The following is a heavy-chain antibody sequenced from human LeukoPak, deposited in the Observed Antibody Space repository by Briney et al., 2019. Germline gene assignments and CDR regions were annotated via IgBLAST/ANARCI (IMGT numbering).Heavy chain of an antibody. CDR1: GGSISSYY. D-gene: IGHD3-10*01. J-gene: IGHJ4*02. CDR3: ARLSHYYGSGRIDY. V-gene: IGHV4-59*08. Sequence: SETLSLTCTVSGGSISSYYWSWIRQPPGKGLEWIGYIYYSGSTNYNPSLKSRVTISVDTSKNQFSLKLSSVTAADTAVYYCARLSHYYGSGRIDYWGQGTLVTVSS. CDR2: IYYSGST.